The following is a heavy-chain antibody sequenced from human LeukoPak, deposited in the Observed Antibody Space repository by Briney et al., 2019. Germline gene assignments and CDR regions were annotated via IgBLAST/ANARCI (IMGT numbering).Heavy chain of an antibody. CDR1: GFTFSSYS. J-gene: IGHJ1*01. D-gene: IGHD6-19*01. V-gene: IGHV4-34*01. Sequence: GSLRLSCAASGFTFSSYSMNWIRQPPGKGLEWIGEINHSESTNYNPSLKSRVTISVDTSKNQFSLKLSSVTAADTAVYYCARGGRQWLVRQYFQHWGQGTLVTVSS. CDR2: INHSEST. CDR3: ARGGRQWLVRQYFQH.